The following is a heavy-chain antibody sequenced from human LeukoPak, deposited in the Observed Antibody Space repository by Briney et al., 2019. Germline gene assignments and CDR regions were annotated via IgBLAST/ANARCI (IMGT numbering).Heavy chain of an antibody. CDR2: ITSSSSYI. CDR3: ARVGGAYYGSGSYYNSN. Sequence: PGGSLRLSCAASGFTFSSYNMNWVRQAPGKGLEWVSSITSSSSYIYYADSVKGRFTISRDNAKNSLYLQMNSLRAEDTAVYYCARVGGAYYGSGSYYNSNWGQGTLVTVSS. D-gene: IGHD3-10*01. CDR1: GFTFSSYN. V-gene: IGHV3-21*01. J-gene: IGHJ4*02.